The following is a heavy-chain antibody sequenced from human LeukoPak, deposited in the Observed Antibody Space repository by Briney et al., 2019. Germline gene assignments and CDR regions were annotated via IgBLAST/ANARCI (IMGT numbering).Heavy chain of an antibody. CDR3: ARVSVVVAANDGAFDI. J-gene: IGHJ3*02. CDR2: INPNSGGT. CDR1: GYTFTGYC. V-gene: IGHV1-2*02. Sequence: ASVKVSCKASGYTFTGYCMHWVRQAPGQGLEWMGWINPNSGGTNYAQKFQGRVTTTRDTSISTAYMELSRLRSDDTAVYYCARVSVVVAANDGAFDIWGQGTMVTVSS. D-gene: IGHD2-15*01.